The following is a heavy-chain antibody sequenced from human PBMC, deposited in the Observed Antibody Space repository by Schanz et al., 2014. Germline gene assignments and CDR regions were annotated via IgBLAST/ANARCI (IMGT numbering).Heavy chain of an antibody. Sequence: VQLVESGGGVVQPGRSLRLSCAASGFSFSDYHMTWIRQAPGKGLEWVANIKHDGSEKYYVDSVKGRFTISRDNAKNSMYLEMNSLRAEDTAVFYCARTPSVGMAARRGFYYYGMNLWGQGTTVTVSS. CDR2: IKHDGSEK. CDR1: GFSFSDYH. D-gene: IGHD6-6*01. CDR3: ARTPSVGMAARRGFYYYGMNL. J-gene: IGHJ6*02. V-gene: IGHV3-7*01.